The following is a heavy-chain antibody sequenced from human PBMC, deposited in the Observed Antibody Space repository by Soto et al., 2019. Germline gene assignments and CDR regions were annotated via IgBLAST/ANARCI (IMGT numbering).Heavy chain of an antibody. CDR2: ISGSGGST. CDR1: GFTFSSYA. J-gene: IGHJ3*02. D-gene: IGHD6-19*01. V-gene: IGHV3-23*01. Sequence: GGSLRLSCAASGFTFSSYAMSWVRQAPGKGLEWVSAISGSGGSTYYADSVKGRFTISRDNSKNTLYLQMNSLRAEDTAVYYCAKDGASAEKPWLGPEAFDIWGQGTMVTVS. CDR3: AKDGASAEKPWLGPEAFDI.